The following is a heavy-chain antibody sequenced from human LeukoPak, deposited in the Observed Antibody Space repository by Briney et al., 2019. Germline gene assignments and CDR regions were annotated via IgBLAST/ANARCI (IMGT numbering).Heavy chain of an antibody. CDR1: GYTFTGYY. D-gene: IGHD6-13*01. CDR2: INSKSGGT. CDR3: ARSIAPSGSLYFQH. V-gene: IGHV1-2*02. J-gene: IGHJ1*01. Sequence: ASVKASCKASGYTFTGYYMHWVRQAPGQGLEWMGWINSKSGGTNYAQKFQGRVTMTRDTSISAAYMELSRLRSDDTAVYYCARSIAPSGSLYFQHWGQGTLVTVSS.